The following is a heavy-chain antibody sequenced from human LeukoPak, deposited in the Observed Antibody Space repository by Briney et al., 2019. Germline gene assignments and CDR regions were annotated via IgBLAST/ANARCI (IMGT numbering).Heavy chain of an antibody. CDR2: MTSSGSYI. J-gene: IGHJ4*02. Sequence: PGESLRLSCAASGFTFSGYSMNWVRQAPGKGLEWVSSMTSSGSYIYYADSVKGRFTISRDNAKNSLYLQMNSLRAEDTAVYYCVRWRTGYYFDYWGQGTLVTVSS. CDR1: GFTFSGYS. D-gene: IGHD3-3*01. CDR3: VRWRTGYYFDY. V-gene: IGHV3-21*01.